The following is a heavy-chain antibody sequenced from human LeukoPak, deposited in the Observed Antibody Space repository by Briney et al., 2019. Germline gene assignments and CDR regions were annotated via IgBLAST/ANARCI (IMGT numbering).Heavy chain of an antibody. V-gene: IGHV3-64*01. CDR3: ARAGRWLGAFDI. D-gene: IGHD3-10*01. CDR2: ISSKGGST. Sequence: GGSLRLSCAASGFTFSSYAMHWVRQAPGKGLEYVSAISSKGGSTYYPNSVKGRFTISRDNSKNTLYLQMGSLRAEDMAVYYCARAGRWLGAFDIWGQGTMVTVSS. CDR1: GFTFSSYA. J-gene: IGHJ3*02.